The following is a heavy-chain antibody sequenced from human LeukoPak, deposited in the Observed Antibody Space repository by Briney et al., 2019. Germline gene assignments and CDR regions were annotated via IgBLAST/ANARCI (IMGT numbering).Heavy chain of an antibody. J-gene: IGHJ4*02. D-gene: IGHD2-2*01. CDR2: IYHSGST. V-gene: IGHV4-30-2*01. CDR1: GGSISSGTYS. CDR3: ARVVPALLYFDY. Sequence: SQTLSLTCAVSGGSISSGTYSWSWIRRPPGKGLEWIGYIYHSGSTYYNPSLKSRVTISVDRSKNKFSLELSSVTAADTAVYYCARVVPALLYFDYWGQGTLVTVSS.